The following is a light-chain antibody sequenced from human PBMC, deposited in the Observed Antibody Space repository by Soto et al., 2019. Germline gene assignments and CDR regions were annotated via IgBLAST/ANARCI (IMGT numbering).Light chain of an antibody. CDR3: SSYTSSSTGV. Sequence: QSALTQPASVSGSPGQSITISCTGTSSDVGGYNYVSWYQQYPGKAPKLIIYEVSNRPSGVSNRFSGSKSGNTASLTISGLQAEDEADYYCSSYTSSSTGVFGGGTKLTVL. CDR1: SSDVGGYNY. V-gene: IGLV2-14*01. CDR2: EVS. J-gene: IGLJ2*01.